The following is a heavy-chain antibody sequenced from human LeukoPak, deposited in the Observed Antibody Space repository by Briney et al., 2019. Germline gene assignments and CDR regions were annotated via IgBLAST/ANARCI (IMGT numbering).Heavy chain of an antibody. CDR3: ARDGDSSGYIYYYYYYMDV. CDR2: ISSNGGST. V-gene: IGHV3-64*01. Sequence: GGSLRLSCAASGFTFSSYAMHWVRQAPGKGLEYVSAISSNGGSTYYANSVKGRFTISRDNSKNTLYLQMGSLRAEDMAVYHCARDGDSSGYIYYYYYYMDVWGKGTTVTISS. CDR1: GFTFSSYA. D-gene: IGHD3-22*01. J-gene: IGHJ6*03.